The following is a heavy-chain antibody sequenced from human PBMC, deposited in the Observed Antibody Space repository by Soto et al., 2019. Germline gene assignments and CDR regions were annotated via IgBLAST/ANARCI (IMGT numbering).Heavy chain of an antibody. Sequence: SQTLSLTCVISGDSVSSNSAAWNWIRQSPSRGLEWLGRTYYRSKWYNDYAVSVKSRITINPDTSRNQFSLQLNSVTPEDTAVYYCARGRSGWYNYYYGMDVWGQGTTVTVSS. CDR3: ARGRSGWYNYYYGMDV. D-gene: IGHD6-19*01. J-gene: IGHJ6*02. CDR1: GDSVSSNSAA. V-gene: IGHV6-1*01. CDR2: TYYRSKWYN.